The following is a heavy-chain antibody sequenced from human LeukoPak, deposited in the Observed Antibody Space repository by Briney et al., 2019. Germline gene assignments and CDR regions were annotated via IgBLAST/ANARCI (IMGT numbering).Heavy chain of an antibody. V-gene: IGHV4-34*01. D-gene: IGHD2-2*02. J-gene: IGHJ5*02. Sequence: SETLSLTCAVYGGSFSGYYWSWIRQPPGKGLEWIGEINHSGSTNYNPSLKSRVTISVDTSKNQFSLKLSSVTAADTAVYYCARGRSYYCSSASCYTRWFDPWGQGTLVTVSS. CDR3: ARGRSYYCSSASCYTRWFDP. CDR2: INHSGST. CDR1: GGSFSGYY.